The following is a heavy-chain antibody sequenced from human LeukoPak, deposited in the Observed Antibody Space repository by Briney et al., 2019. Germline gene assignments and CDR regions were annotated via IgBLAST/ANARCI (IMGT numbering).Heavy chain of an antibody. CDR3: ARDLRINWNYSPASNWFDP. J-gene: IGHJ5*02. V-gene: IGHV1-69*05. CDR1: GGTFSSYA. Sequence: ASVKVSCKASGGTFSSYAISWVRQAPGQGLEWMGGIIPIFGTANYAQKLQGRVTMTTDTSTSTAYMELRSLRSDDTAVYYCARDLRINWNYSPASNWFDPWGQGTLVTVSS. D-gene: IGHD1-7*01. CDR2: IIPIFGTA.